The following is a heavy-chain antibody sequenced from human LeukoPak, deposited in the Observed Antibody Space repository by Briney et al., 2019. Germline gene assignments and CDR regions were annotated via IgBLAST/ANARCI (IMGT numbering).Heavy chain of an antibody. D-gene: IGHD2-15*01. Sequence: SETLSLTCAVYGGSFSGYYWSWIRQPPGEGLEWIGEINHSGSTNYNPSLKSRVTISVDTSKNQFSLKLSSVTAADTAVYYCARGAQDIVVVVSATSVYFDYWGQGTLVTVSS. V-gene: IGHV4-34*01. J-gene: IGHJ4*02. CDR2: INHSGST. CDR3: ARGAQDIVVVVSATSVYFDY. CDR1: GGSFSGYY.